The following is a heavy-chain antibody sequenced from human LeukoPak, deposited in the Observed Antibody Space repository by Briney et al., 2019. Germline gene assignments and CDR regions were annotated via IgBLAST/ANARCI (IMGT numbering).Heavy chain of an antibody. Sequence: GGSLRLSCAASGFTVSSNYMSWVRQAPGKGLEWVSVMYSGGSTYYADSVRGRFTISRDNAKNSLFLQMNSLRAEDTAVYYCVREYCSGGSCSDAFDIWGQGTMVTVSS. CDR1: GFTVSSNY. J-gene: IGHJ3*02. CDR2: MYSGGST. V-gene: IGHV3-53*01. D-gene: IGHD2-15*01. CDR3: VREYCSGGSCSDAFDI.